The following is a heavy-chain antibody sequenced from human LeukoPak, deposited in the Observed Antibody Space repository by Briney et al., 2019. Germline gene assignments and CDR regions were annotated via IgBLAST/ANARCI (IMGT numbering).Heavy chain of an antibody. CDR1: GFTFSSYS. Sequence: GGSLRLSCAASGFTFSSYSMNWVRQAPGKGLEWVSYISSSSSTIYYADSVKGRFTISRDNSKNTLYLQMNSLRAEDTAVYYCAIGGSYLDYWGQGTLVTVSS. J-gene: IGHJ4*02. CDR2: ISSSSSTI. CDR3: AIGGSYLDY. D-gene: IGHD1-26*01. V-gene: IGHV3-48*01.